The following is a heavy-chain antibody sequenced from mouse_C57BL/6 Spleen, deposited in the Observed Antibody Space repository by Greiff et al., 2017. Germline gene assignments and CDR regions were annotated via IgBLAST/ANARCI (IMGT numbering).Heavy chain of an antibody. V-gene: IGHV1-81*01. CDR1: GYTFTSYG. D-gene: IGHD2-1*01. Sequence: VQLQQSGAELARPGASVKLSCKASGYTFTSYGISWVKQRTGQGLEWIGEIYPRSGNTYYNEKFKRTATLTADKSSSTAYMELRSLTSEDSAVYFCAIFGVNYEMYYWGQGTSVTFSS. CDR2: IYPRSGNT. J-gene: IGHJ4*01. CDR3: AIFGVNYEMYY.